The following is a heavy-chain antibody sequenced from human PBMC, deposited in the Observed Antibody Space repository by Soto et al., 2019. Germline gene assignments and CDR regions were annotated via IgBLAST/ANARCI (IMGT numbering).Heavy chain of an antibody. Sequence: LRLSCAASGFTFSSYGMHWVRQAPGKGLEWVXVISYDGSNKYYADSVKGRFTISRDNSKNTLYLQMNSLRAEDTAVYYCAKDLANYGSGSYWGYYYYYYGMDVWGQGTTVTVSS. CDR1: GFTFSSYG. D-gene: IGHD3-10*01. J-gene: IGHJ6*02. CDR2: ISYDGSNK. CDR3: AKDLANYGSGSYWGYYYYYYGMDV. V-gene: IGHV3-30*18.